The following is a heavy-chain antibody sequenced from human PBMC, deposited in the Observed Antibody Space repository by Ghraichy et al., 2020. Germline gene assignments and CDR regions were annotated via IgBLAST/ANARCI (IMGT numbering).Heavy chain of an antibody. CDR2: IYSNSGNT. CDR3: ARHGALSSRFDYFAY. J-gene: IGHJ4*02. Sequence: SETLSLTCTVSGGSISSGSYCWGWIRQPPGKGLEWIGRIYSNSGNTYYNPSLKSRVTISVETSKNQFSLKLSSVTATDTAVYYCARHGALSSRFDYFAYWGQGTLVTVSP. CDR1: GGSISSGSYC. D-gene: IGHD6-6*01. V-gene: IGHV4-39*01.